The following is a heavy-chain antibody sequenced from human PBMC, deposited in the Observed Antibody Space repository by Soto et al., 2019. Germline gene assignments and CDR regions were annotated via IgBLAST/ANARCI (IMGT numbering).Heavy chain of an antibody. CDR3: ARRPAAADP. J-gene: IGHJ5*02. V-gene: IGHV4-39*01. CDR1: GGSISSSSYD. D-gene: IGHD6-13*01. Sequence: SETLSLTCTVSGGSISSSSYDWGWIRQPPGKGLEXXXSXYXXXSXXXXPSLKSRVTISVDTSKNQLSLKLSSVTAADTAVYYCARRPAAADPWGQGTLVTVSS. CDR2: XYXXXSX.